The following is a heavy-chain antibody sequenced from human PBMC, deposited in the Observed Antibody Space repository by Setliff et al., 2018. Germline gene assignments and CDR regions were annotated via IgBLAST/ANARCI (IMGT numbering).Heavy chain of an antibody. CDR3: ARSTYYYGSGSQVPYYYYYGMDV. CDR2: IWYDGSNK. D-gene: IGHD3-10*01. J-gene: IGHJ6*02. CDR1: GFTFSSYG. V-gene: IGHV3-33*01. Sequence: GGSLRLSCAASGFTFSSYGMHWVRQAPGKGLEWVAVIWYDGSNKYYADSVKGRFTISRDNSKNTLYLQMNSLRAEDTAVYYCARSTYYYGSGSQVPYYYYYGMDVWGQGTTVTVSS.